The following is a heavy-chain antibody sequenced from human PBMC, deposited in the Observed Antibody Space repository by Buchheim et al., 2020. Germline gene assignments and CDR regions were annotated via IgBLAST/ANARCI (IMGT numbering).Heavy chain of an antibody. CDR3: ARERSPQWEPIRGRHYYYYGMDV. Sequence: QVQLVESGGGVVQPGRSLRLSCAASGFTFSSYGMHWVRQAPGKGLEWVAVIWYDGSNKYYADSVKGRFTISRDNSKNTLYLQMNSLRAEDTAVYYCARERSPQWEPIRGRHYYYYGMDVWGQGTT. J-gene: IGHJ6*02. D-gene: IGHD1-26*01. CDR1: GFTFSSYG. CDR2: IWYDGSNK. V-gene: IGHV3-33*01.